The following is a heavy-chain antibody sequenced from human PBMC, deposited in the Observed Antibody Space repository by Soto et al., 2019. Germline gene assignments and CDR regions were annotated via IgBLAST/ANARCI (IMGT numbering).Heavy chain of an antibody. CDR3: ARVERGTATTVVDAFDI. V-gene: IGHV4-34*01. CDR1: GGFVSSGSYY. Sequence: QVQLQQWGAGLLKPSETLSLTCAVYGGFVSSGSYYWSWIRQPPGKELEWIGEMSHSGGTHFNPSLTTRLTISVDTSKNQFALKMCSVTAAGTALYYCARVERGTATTVVDAFDIWGPGTMVTVSS. J-gene: IGHJ3*02. D-gene: IGHD1-1*01. CDR2: MSHSGGT.